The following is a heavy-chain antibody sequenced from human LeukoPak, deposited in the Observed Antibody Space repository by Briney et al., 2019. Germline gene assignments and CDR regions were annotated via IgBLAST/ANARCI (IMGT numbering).Heavy chain of an antibody. J-gene: IGHJ5*02. CDR2: IYTSGST. V-gene: IGHV4-4*07. Sequence: SETLSLTCTVSGGSISSYYWSWIRQPAGKGLEWIGRIYTSGSTNCNPSLKSRITMSVDTSKNQFSLKLSSVTAADTALYYCARGGLYYYDSNNWFDPWGQGTLVTVSS. CDR1: GGSISSYY. D-gene: IGHD3-22*01. CDR3: ARGGLYYYDSNNWFDP.